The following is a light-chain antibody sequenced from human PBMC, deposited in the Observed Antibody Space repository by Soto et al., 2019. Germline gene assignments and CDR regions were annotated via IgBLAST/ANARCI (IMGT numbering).Light chain of an antibody. CDR2: DFN. CDR1: SRDIGDSKF. V-gene: IGLV2-11*01. CDR3: CAYEVTYTYV. J-gene: IGLJ1*01. Sequence: QSALTQPRSVSGSPGQSVTISCTGTSRDIGDSKFVSWYQQRPGQAPKLINYDFNKRPSGVPDRFSGSKSGNTASLTISGLQAEDEADYYCCAYEVTYTYVFGTGTKLTVL.